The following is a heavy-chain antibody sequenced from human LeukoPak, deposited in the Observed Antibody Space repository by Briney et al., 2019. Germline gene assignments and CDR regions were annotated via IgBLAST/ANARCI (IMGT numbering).Heavy chain of an antibody. CDR1: GGSISSYY. D-gene: IGHD2-2*01. CDR3: ARGPVVPAAPYYFDY. J-gene: IGHJ4*02. Sequence: PSETLSLTCTVSGGSISSYYWSWIRQPPGKGLEWIGYIYHSGSTYYNPSLKSRVTISVDRSKNQFSLKLSSVTAADTAVYYCARGPVVPAAPYYFDYWGQGTLVTVSS. CDR2: IYHSGST. V-gene: IGHV4-59*12.